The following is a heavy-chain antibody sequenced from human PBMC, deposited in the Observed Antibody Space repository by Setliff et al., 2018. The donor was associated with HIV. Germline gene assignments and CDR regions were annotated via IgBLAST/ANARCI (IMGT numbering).Heavy chain of an antibody. CDR2: IYYSGSS. CDR1: GGSISSYY. Sequence: SETLSLTCTVSGGSISSYYWSVFRQPPGKGLEWIGYIYYSGSSNYNPSLKSRVNISVDTSNNQFSLKLSSVTAADTAVYYCAGGDLYGDYAFSYWGQGTLVTVSS. J-gene: IGHJ4*02. CDR3: AGGDLYGDYAFSY. D-gene: IGHD4-17*01. V-gene: IGHV4-59*03.